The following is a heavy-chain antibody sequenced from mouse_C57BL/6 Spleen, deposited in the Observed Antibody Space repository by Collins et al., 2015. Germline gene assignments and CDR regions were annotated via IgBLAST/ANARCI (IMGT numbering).Heavy chain of an antibody. V-gene: IGHV1-64*01. CDR2: IHPNSGST. J-gene: IGHJ3*01. Sequence: QVQLQQPGAELVKPGASVKLSCKASGYTFTSYWMHWVKQRPGQGLEWIGMIHPNSGSTNYNEKFKSKATLTVDKSSSTAYMQLSSLTSEDSAVYYCAREGVYYGNEAWFAYWGQGTLVTVSA. D-gene: IGHD2-1*01. CDR3: AREGVYYGNEAWFAY. CDR1: GYTFTSYW.